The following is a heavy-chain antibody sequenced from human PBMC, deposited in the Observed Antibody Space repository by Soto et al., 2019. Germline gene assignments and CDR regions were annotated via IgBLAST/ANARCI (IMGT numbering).Heavy chain of an antibody. J-gene: IGHJ3*02. CDR3: ANHGGFDI. CDR2: ISGSGDYT. V-gene: IGHV3-23*01. CDR1: GFTFSTSG. Sequence: EVQLLESGGGLVQPRGSLRLSCAATGFTFSTSGMSWVRQAPGKGLEWVSSISGSGDYTNYADSVKGRFTISRDNSKNTLYLQINSLTAEDTAVYYCANHGGFDIWGQGTMVAVSS. D-gene: IGHD4-17*01.